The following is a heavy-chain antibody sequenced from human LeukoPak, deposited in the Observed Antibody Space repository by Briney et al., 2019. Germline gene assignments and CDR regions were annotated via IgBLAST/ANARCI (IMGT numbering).Heavy chain of an antibody. CDR3: TKDLHGDYVRWGDY. Sequence: GGSLRLSCAASGFTFRSYAMTWVRQAPGEGLEWVSSISATGDSTYSADSVKGRFTVSRDNSKNMVYLQMNSLRAEDTALYYCTKDLHGDYVRWGDYWGQGTLVTVSS. V-gene: IGHV3-23*01. D-gene: IGHD4-17*01. J-gene: IGHJ4*02. CDR2: ISATGDST. CDR1: GFTFRSYA.